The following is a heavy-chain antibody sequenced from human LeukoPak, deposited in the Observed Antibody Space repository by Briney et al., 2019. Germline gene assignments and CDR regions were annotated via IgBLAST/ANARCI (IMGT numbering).Heavy chain of an antibody. Sequence: ASVKVSCKASGYTFTSYYMHWVRQAPGQGLEWMGIINPSGGSTSYAQKFQGRVTLTTDISTSTTYMELRSLRSDDMAVYYCARALIASGGEVVRVADYWGQGSLVTVSS. CDR1: GYTFTSYY. CDR3: ARALIASGGEVVRVADY. D-gene: IGHD3-16*01. CDR2: INPSGGST. J-gene: IGHJ4*02. V-gene: IGHV1-46*01.